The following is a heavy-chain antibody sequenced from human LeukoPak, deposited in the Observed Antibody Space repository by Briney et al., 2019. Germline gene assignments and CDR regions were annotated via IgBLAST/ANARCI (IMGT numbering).Heavy chain of an antibody. CDR1: GFTFSEYS. D-gene: IGHD3-10*01. CDR2: IITNGGNT. CDR3: ARGFRYYGSGIDY. Sequence: RGESLRLSCAASGFTFSEYSMHWVRQAPGKGLEYVSAIITNGGNTYYANSVKGRFTISRDDPKNTLDLQMGSLRPEDMAVYYCARGFRYYGSGIDYWGQGTLVTVSS. J-gene: IGHJ4*02. V-gene: IGHV3-64*01.